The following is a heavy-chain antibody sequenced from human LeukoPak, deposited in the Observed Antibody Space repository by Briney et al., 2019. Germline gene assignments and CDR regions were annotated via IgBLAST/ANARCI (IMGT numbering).Heavy chain of an antibody. Sequence: GGSLRLSCAASGFTFSSYSMTWVRQAPGKGLEWVSAISGSGGSTYYADSVKGRFTISRDNSKNTLFLHMNSLRAEDTAVYYCADYVDAATENTIDYWGQGTLVTVSS. CDR1: GFTFSSYS. V-gene: IGHV3-23*01. J-gene: IGHJ4*02. CDR3: ADYVDAATENTIDY. CDR2: ISGSGGST. D-gene: IGHD6-13*01.